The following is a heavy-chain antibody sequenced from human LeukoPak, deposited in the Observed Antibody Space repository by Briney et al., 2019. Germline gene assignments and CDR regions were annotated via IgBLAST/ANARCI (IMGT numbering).Heavy chain of an antibody. V-gene: IGHV3-48*01. CDR1: GFTFSSYT. CDR2: IGTSSTTI. D-gene: IGHD5-12*01. Sequence: QAGGSLRLSCAASGFTFSSYTMNWVRQPPGKGLEWVSNIGTSSTTIYYADSVKGRFTISRDNAKNSLYLQMNSLRAEDTAVYYCARPVDYNAGDYWGQGTLVTVSS. J-gene: IGHJ4*02. CDR3: ARPVDYNAGDY.